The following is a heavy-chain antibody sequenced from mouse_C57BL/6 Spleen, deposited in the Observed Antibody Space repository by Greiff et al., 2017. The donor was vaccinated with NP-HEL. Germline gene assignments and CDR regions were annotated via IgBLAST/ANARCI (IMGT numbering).Heavy chain of an antibody. J-gene: IGHJ2*01. Sequence: QVHVKQSGAELVRPGASVTLSCKASGYTFTDYEMHWVKQTPVHGLEWIGAIDPETGGTAYNQKFKGKAILTADKSSSTAYMELRSLTSEDSAVYYCTRSPLRRYFDYWGQGTTLTVSS. CDR2: IDPETGGT. D-gene: IGHD1-2*01. V-gene: IGHV1-15*01. CDR3: TRSPLRRYFDY. CDR1: GYTFTDYE.